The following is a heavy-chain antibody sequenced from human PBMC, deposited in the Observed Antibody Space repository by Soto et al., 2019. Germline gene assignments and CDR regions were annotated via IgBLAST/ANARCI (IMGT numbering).Heavy chain of an antibody. CDR2: IIPIFGTP. Sequence: QVQLVQSGAEVKKPGSSVKVSCKASGGIFSTYAISWLRQAPGQGLEWMGGIIPIFGTPNYAQRFQGRVTSTADESTSTGYMELIRLRSEDTAVYYCARDRDDYGSGNYYNRIDFWGQGTLVTVAS. CDR3: ARDRDDYGSGNYYNRIDF. V-gene: IGHV1-69*01. CDR1: GGIFSTYA. J-gene: IGHJ4*02. D-gene: IGHD3-10*01.